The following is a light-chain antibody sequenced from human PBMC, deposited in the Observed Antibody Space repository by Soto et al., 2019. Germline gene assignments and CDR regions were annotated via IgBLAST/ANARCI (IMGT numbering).Light chain of an antibody. Sequence: IRMTQSPSTQSASIGDRVTITCRASQSIGNWLAWYQQKPGRAPKFLMYEASSLESGVPSRFSGSGSGTEFTLTISGLQPDDFATYHCQQYNSYPWTFGQATKVEIK. CDR2: EAS. J-gene: IGKJ1*01. CDR3: QQYNSYPWT. CDR1: QSIGNW. V-gene: IGKV1-5*03.